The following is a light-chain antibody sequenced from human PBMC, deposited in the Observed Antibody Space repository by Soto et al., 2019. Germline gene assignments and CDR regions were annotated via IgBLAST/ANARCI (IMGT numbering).Light chain of an antibody. J-gene: IGKJ5*01. V-gene: IGKV3-11*01. Sequence: EIVLTQSPATLSLSPGERATLSCRASQSVSSYLAWYQQKPGQATRLLIYDASNRATGIPARFSSSGSGTDFTLTISSLDPEVFGVYYCQQRSNWPPITFGQGTRLGIK. CDR1: QSVSSY. CDR3: QQRSNWPPIT. CDR2: DAS.